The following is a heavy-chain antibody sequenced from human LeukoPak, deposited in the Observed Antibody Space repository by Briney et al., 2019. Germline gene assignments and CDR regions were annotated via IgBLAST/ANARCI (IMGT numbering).Heavy chain of an antibody. Sequence: PGGSLRLSCAASGFTFSSYSMNWVRQAPGKGLEWVSSISSSSYIFYADSVKGRFTISRDNAKNSLYLQMNSLRAEDTAVYYCARTSGYSDYDFDYWGQGTLVTVSS. CDR1: GFTFSSYS. D-gene: IGHD3-22*01. CDR3: ARTSGYSDYDFDY. J-gene: IGHJ4*02. V-gene: IGHV3-21*01. CDR2: ISSSSYI.